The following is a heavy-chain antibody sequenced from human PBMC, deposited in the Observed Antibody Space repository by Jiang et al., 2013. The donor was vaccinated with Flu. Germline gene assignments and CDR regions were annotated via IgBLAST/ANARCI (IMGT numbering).Heavy chain of an antibody. CDR1: GFSLSTSGMC. D-gene: IGHD2-15*01. CDR2: IDWDDDK. J-gene: IGHJ4*02. CDR3: ARIPPYCSGGSCSGDY. V-gene: IGHV2-70*11. Sequence: KPTQTLTLTCTFSGFSLSTSGMCVSWIRQTPGKALEWLARIDWDDDKYYSTSLKTRLTISKDTSKNQVVLTMTNMDPVDTATYYCARIPPYCSGGSCSGDYWGQGTLVTVSS.